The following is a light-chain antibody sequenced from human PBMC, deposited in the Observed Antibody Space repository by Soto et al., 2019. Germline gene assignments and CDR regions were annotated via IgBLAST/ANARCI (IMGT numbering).Light chain of an antibody. V-gene: IGKV3-20*01. CDR3: QQYGSLWT. CDR1: QSVSSSY. J-gene: IGKJ1*01. CDR2: GAS. Sequence: EIVLTQSPGTLSLSPGERATLSCRASQSVSSSYLAWYQQKPGQAPRLLIYGASSRATGIPDRFSGGGSGTVFTLTISRLEPEDFVVDYCQQYGSLWTFGQGTKVEIK.